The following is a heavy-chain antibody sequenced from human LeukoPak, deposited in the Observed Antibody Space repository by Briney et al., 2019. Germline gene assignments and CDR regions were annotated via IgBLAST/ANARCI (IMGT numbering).Heavy chain of an antibody. Sequence: ASVKVPCKASGYTFTGYYIHWVRQAPGQGLEWMGWIHPNSGGTNFAQKFQGRVTRTRDSSISTAYMEVSSLRSDDTAVYYCARAPAGGPLRFFDYWGQGTLVTVSS. D-gene: IGHD3-3*01. CDR1: GYTFTGYY. V-gene: IGHV1-2*02. J-gene: IGHJ4*02. CDR2: IHPNSGGT. CDR3: ARAPAGGPLRFFDY.